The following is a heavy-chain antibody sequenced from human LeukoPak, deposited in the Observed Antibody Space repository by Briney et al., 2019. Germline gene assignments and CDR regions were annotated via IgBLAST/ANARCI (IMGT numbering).Heavy chain of an antibody. CDR1: GGSITGYY. J-gene: IGHJ4*02. CDR3: AREEFLHEIDSSGYFVY. V-gene: IGHV4-4*07. CDR2: VYSSGVG. Sequence: SETLSLTCTVSGGSITGYYWNWIRQHAGPRLEWLGRVYSSGVGNYNPSLTSRVTMSVDTSKNQFSLKLTSLTAADTAVYYCAREEFLHEIDSSGYFVYWGQGTLVTVSS. D-gene: IGHD3-22*01.